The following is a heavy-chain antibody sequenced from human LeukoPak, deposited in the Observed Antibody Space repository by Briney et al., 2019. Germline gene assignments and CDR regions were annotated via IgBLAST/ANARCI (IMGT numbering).Heavy chain of an antibody. J-gene: IGHJ1*01. D-gene: IGHD3-10*01. CDR2: INHSGST. V-gene: IGHV4-34*01. CDR3: AANSADHNTLGSSYKV. Sequence: SETLSLTCAVYGGSFSGYYWSWIRQPPGKGLEWIGEINHSGSTNYNPSLKSRVTISVDTSKNQFPLKLTSVTAADTAVYYCAANSADHNTLGSSYKVWGQGTLVTVSS. CDR1: GGSFSGYY.